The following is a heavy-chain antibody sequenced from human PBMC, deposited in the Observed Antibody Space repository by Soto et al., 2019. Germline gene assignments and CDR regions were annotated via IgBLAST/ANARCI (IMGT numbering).Heavy chain of an antibody. CDR3: GRGGSGYEGSGYYQGHV. CDR1: GGTFSNYG. J-gene: IGHJ6*02. Sequence: QVQLVQSGAEVKKAGSSVKVSCKSSGGTFSNYGFSWVRQAPGQGLECMGVIVPIFGAEHPQKCKGRVTITADESTNTVFKELRGLRSEDTAVDYCGRGGSGYEGSGYYQGHVWGQGTPVTVSS. D-gene: IGHD3-22*01. V-gene: IGHV1-69*12. CDR2: IVPIFGA.